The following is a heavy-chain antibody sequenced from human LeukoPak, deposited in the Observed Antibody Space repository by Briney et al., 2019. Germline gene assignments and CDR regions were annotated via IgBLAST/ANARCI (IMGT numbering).Heavy chain of an antibody. CDR2: ISSSGSTI. Sequence: PGRSLRLSCAASGFTFSGYEMNWVRQAPGKGLEWVSYISSSGSTIYYADSVKGRFTISRDNAKNSLYLQMNSLRAEDTAVYYCARDPYYGDYVVWGQGTLVTVSS. D-gene: IGHD4-17*01. CDR1: GFTFSGYE. J-gene: IGHJ4*02. V-gene: IGHV3-48*03. CDR3: ARDPYYGDYVV.